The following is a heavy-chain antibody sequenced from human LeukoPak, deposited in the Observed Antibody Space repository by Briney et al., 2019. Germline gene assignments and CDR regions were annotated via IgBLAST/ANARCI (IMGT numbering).Heavy chain of an antibody. CDR1: GFTSSDCA. V-gene: IGHV3-23*01. J-gene: IGHJ4*02. D-gene: IGHD3-22*01. CDR2: ISGSGGST. CDR3: TRRVVTRSYDY. Sequence: GGSLRLSCAASGFTSSDCAMSWVRQAPGKGLEWVSLISGSGGSTNYADSVKGRFTISRDNSKNTLYLQMNSLRAEDTAVYFCTRRVVTRSYDYWGQGTLVTVSS.